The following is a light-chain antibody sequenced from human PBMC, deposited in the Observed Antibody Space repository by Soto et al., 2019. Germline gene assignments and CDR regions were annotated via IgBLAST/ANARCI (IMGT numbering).Light chain of an antibody. V-gene: IGKV3-15*01. CDR3: QQYNAWPRT. J-gene: IGKJ1*01. Sequence: EIVLTQSPATLSLSPGERATLSCRASQSVSNNLAWYQQKPGQAPRLLIFDASTRATGIPARFSGSGSGTEFTLTITSLQSEDFAVYYCQQYNAWPRTFGQGTKVDIK. CDR1: QSVSNN. CDR2: DAS.